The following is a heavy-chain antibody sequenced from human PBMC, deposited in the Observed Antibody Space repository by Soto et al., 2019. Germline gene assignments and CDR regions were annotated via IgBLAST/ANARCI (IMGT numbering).Heavy chain of an antibody. CDR1: GGSISSGGYY. CDR2: IYYSGST. Sequence: SETLSLTCTVSGGSISSGGYYWSWIRQHPGEGLEWIGYIYYSGSTYYNPSLKSRVTISVDTSKNHFSLKLNSVTAADTAVYYCARARMVRGIIYYYGMDVWGQGTTVTVSS. CDR3: ARARMVRGIIYYYGMDV. J-gene: IGHJ6*02. D-gene: IGHD3-10*01. V-gene: IGHV4-31*03.